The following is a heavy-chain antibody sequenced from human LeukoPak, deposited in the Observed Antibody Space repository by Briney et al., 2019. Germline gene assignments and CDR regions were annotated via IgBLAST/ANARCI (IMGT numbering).Heavy chain of an antibody. CDR1: GGSISRDY. CDR2: IYYTGST. D-gene: IGHD6-19*01. CDR3: ARGLLYSSGWYGGEYFQH. Sequence: PSETLSLTCTVSGGSISRDYWSWIRQPPGKGLEWIGYIYYTGSTNYNPSLKSRVTISVDTSKNQFSLKLSSVTAADTAVYYCARGLLYSSGWYGGEYFQHWGQGTLVTVSS. V-gene: IGHV4-59*12. J-gene: IGHJ1*01.